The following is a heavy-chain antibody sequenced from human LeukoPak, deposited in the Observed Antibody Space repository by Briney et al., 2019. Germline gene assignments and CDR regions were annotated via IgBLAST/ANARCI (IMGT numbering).Heavy chain of an antibody. Sequence: PSGTLSLTCAVSGGSISSSNWWSWVRQPPGKGLEWVGNIKQDGSDKNYMDSVKGRFTISRDNTKNSVYLQMSGLRAEDTAVYYCAREVWGPEFWGQGTLVTVSS. CDR3: AREVWGPEF. CDR2: IKQDGSDK. J-gene: IGHJ4*02. V-gene: IGHV3-7*01. CDR1: GGSISSSNW. D-gene: IGHD1-14*01.